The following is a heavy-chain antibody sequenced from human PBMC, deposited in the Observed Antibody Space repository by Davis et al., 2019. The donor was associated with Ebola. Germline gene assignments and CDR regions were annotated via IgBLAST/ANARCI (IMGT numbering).Heavy chain of an antibody. CDR3: AAIAVTGTAGAFDF. D-gene: IGHD6-13*01. CDR1: GFTFSNYW. V-gene: IGHV3-74*01. CDR2: IPRDGSVI. Sequence: GESLKISCAASGFTFSNYWMHWVRQGPGKGLVWVSRIPRDGSVISYADSVKGRFTISRDNAKNTLYLQMNSLRAEDAGVYYCAAIAVTGTAGAFDFWGQGTMVTVSS. J-gene: IGHJ3*01.